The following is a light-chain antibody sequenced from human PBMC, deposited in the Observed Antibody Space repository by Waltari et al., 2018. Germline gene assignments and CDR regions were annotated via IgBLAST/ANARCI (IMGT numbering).Light chain of an antibody. CDR1: SSDLGAYNY. Sequence: QSALTQPRSVSGSPGQSVTISCTGTSSDLGAYNYVSWYQQHPGKAPKLMIYDVAKRPSGVPDRFSGSKSGDTASLTISGLQTEEEADYYCCSYAGSYTLGVFGGGTKLTVL. CDR2: DVA. V-gene: IGLV2-11*01. CDR3: CSYAGSYTLGV. J-gene: IGLJ3*02.